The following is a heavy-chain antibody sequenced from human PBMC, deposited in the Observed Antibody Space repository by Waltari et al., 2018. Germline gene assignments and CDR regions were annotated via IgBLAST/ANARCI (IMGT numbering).Heavy chain of an antibody. Sequence: QVQLVQSGAEVKKPGSSVKVSCKASGGTFSSYTISWVRQAPGQGLEWMGRIIPILGIANYAQKFQGRVTITADKSTSTAYMELSSLRSEDTAVYYCAREDVLIKYSSSWYFDYWGQGTLVTVSS. D-gene: IGHD6-13*01. CDR3: AREDVLIKYSSSWYFDY. CDR1: GGTFSSYT. CDR2: IIPILGIA. J-gene: IGHJ4*02. V-gene: IGHV1-69*08.